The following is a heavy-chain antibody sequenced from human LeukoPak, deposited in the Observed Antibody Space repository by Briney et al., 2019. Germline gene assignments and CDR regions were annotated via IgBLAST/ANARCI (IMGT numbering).Heavy chain of an antibody. CDR1: GGTFSSYA. J-gene: IGHJ6*02. CDR3: ARDVGSGSFYYYGMDV. D-gene: IGHD3-10*01. Sequence: ASVKVSCKASGGTFSSYAISWVRQAPGQGLEWMGRIIPIFGTANYAQKFQGRVTITADESTSTAYMELSSLRSEDTAVYYCARDVGSGSFYYYGMDVWGQGTTVTVSS. CDR2: IIPIFGTA. V-gene: IGHV1-69*13.